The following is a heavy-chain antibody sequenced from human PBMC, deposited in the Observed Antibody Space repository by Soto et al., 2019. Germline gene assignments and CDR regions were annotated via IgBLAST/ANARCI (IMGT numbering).Heavy chain of an antibody. CDR1: GGSISSYY. CDR3: ARVVDDAFDI. V-gene: IGHV4-59*01. J-gene: IGHJ3*02. CDR2: IYYSGST. Sequence: SETLSLTCTVSGGSISSYYWSWIRQPPGKGLEWIGYIYYSGSTNYNPSLKSRVTISVDTSKNQFSLKLSSVTAADTAVYYCARVVDDAFDIWGQGIMVTVSS.